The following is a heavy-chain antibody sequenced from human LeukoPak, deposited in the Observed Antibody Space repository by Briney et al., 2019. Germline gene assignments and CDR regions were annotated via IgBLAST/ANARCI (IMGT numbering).Heavy chain of an antibody. CDR1: GFTFSSYG. D-gene: IGHD3-22*01. J-gene: IGHJ4*02. CDR3: ARDPYTTSSGYYLSDY. CDR2: IWYDGSNK. V-gene: IGHV3-33*01. Sequence: GGSLRLSCAASGFTFSSYGMHWVCQAPGKGLEWVAVIWYDGSNKYYADSVKSRFTISRDNSKNTLYLQMNSLRAEDTAVYYCARDPYTTSSGYYLSDYWGQGTLVTVSS.